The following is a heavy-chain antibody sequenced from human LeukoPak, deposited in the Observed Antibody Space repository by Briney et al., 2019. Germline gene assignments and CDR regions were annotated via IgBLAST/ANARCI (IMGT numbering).Heavy chain of an antibody. Sequence: GASVKVSCKASGYTFTSYYMHWVRQAPGQGLEWMGGIIPIFGTANYAQKFQGRVTTTTDESTSTAYMELSSLRSEDTAVYYCARDLAGYYYYYMDVWGKGTTVTVSS. V-gene: IGHV1-69*05. D-gene: IGHD3-3*02. CDR3: ARDLAGYYYYYMDV. CDR2: IIPIFGTA. J-gene: IGHJ6*03. CDR1: GYTFTSYY.